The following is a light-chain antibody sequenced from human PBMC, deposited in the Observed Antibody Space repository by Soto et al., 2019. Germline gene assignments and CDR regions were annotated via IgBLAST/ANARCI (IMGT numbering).Light chain of an antibody. CDR1: QSVSSY. CDR2: DAS. CDR3: QLRSNWPPT. J-gene: IGKJ4*01. Sequence: EIVLTQSPATLSLSPGERATLSCRASQSVSSYLAWYQQKPGQAPRLLIYDASNRVTGIPARFSGSGSGTDFTLTISSLEPEDFAVYYCQLRSNWPPTFGGGTKVEIK. V-gene: IGKV3-11*01.